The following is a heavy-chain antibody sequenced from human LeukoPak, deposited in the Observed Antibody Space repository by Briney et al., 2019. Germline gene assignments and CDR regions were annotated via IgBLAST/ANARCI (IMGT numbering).Heavy chain of an antibody. J-gene: IGHJ6*02. CDR3: ARGRAETIYGSGSYRVMDV. CDR1: GYTFTSYD. CDR2: MNPNSGNT. Sequence: GASVKVSCKASGYTFTSYDINWVRQATGQGLEWMGWMNPNSGNTGYAQKFQGRVTMTRNTSISTAYMELSSLRSEDTAVYYCARGRAETIYGSGSYRVMDVWGQGTTITVSS. D-gene: IGHD3-10*01. V-gene: IGHV1-8*01.